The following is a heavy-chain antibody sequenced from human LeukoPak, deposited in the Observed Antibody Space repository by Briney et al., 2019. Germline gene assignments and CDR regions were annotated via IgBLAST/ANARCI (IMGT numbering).Heavy chain of an antibody. CDR3: AVIPYYDFWTGGNIDY. D-gene: IGHD3-3*01. J-gene: IGHJ4*02. CDR1: GGTFSNFA. Sequence: GASVKVSCKASGGTFSNFAITWVRQAPGQGPEWVGGVIPILRSANYAQKFQGRVTITTDESTTTAYLDLSSLTSDDTAYYYCAVIPYYDFWTGGNIDYWGQGTLVTVSS. CDR2: VIPILRSA. V-gene: IGHV1-69*05.